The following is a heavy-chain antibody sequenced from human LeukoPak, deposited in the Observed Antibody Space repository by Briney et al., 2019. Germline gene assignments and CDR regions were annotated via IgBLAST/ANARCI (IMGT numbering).Heavy chain of an antibody. Sequence: PGGSLRLSCTASGCTLGDYAMSWFRQAPGKGLEWVGFIRGKAYGGTTEYAASVKGRFSISRDDSKSIGYLQMNSLKTEDTAVYYCTRDTRGGASAAGPLWGQGTLVTVSS. CDR2: IRGKAYGGTT. J-gene: IGHJ4*02. V-gene: IGHV3-49*03. CDR1: GCTLGDYA. CDR3: TRDTRGGASAAGPL. D-gene: IGHD6-13*01.